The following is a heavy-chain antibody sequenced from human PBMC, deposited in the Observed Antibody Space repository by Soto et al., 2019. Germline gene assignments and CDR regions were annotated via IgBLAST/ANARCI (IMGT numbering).Heavy chain of an antibody. CDR3: ARRSSYYYYGMDG. Sequence: QVQLVESGGVVGQPGRSLRLSCEASGFTLSSYGLHWVRQAPGKGLEGVAVIWEDVSDKYSADSVKGRFTISRDNSKNVLYLQMNSLRGEDTAVYYCARRSSYYYYGMDGWGQGTTVTFAS. CDR2: IWEDVSDK. V-gene: IGHV3-33*01. D-gene: IGHD6-6*01. J-gene: IGHJ6*02. CDR1: GFTLSSYG.